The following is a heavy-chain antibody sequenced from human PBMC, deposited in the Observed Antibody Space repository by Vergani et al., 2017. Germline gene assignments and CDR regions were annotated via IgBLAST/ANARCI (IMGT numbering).Heavy chain of an antibody. CDR3: ARGRVEYSSSSPYFDY. D-gene: IGHD6-6*01. V-gene: IGHV3-23*01. CDR1: SFPFSPXS. CDR2: ISRSGGST. Sequence: EVQLLESGGAFVPPPRSLSLSXPPSSFPFSPXSFTFFPPPPGTGLVLVSAISRSGGSTYYADSVKGRFTISRDNSKNTLYLQMNSLRAEDTAVDYCARGRVEYSSSSPYFDYWGQGTLVTVSS. J-gene: IGHJ4*02.